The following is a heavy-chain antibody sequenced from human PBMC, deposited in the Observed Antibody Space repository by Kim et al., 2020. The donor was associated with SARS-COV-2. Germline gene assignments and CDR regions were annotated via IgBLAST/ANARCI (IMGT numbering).Heavy chain of an antibody. J-gene: IGHJ5*02. D-gene: IGHD3-9*01. CDR1: GYTFTGYY. CDR3: ARAKVDWLFKGVNWFDP. CDR2: INPNSGGT. Sequence: ASVKVSCKASGYTFTGYYMHWVRQAPGQGLEWMGRINPNSGGTNYAQKFQGRVTMTRDTSISTAYMELSRLRSDDTAVYYCARAKVDWLFKGVNWFDPWGRGTLVTVSS. V-gene: IGHV1-2*06.